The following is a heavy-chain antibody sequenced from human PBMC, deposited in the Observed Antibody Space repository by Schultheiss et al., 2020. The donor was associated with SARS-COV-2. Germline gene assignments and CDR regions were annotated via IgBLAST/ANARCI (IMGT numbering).Heavy chain of an antibody. J-gene: IGHJ3*02. CDR2: ISSSSSYI. CDR1: GFTFSDYY. V-gene: IGHV3-11*03. Sequence: GESLKISCAASGFTFSDYYMSWIRQAPGKGLEWVSSISSSSSYIYYADSVKGRFTISRDNAKNSLYLQMKTLRAEDTAVYYCARLGGSSWYDGRVFDIWGQGTMVTVSS. CDR3: ARLGGSSWYDGRVFDI. D-gene: IGHD6-13*01.